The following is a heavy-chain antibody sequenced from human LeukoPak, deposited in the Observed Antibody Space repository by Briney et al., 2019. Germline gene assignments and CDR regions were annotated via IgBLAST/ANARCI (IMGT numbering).Heavy chain of an antibody. Sequence: KPSETLSLTCTVSGGSISSYYWSWIRQPPGKGLEWIGEINHSGSTNYNPSLKSRVTISVDTSKDQFSLKLSSVTAADTAVYYCARGRSITIFGVVRYYYYMDVWGKGTTVTVSS. CDR2: INHSGST. CDR1: GGSISSYY. CDR3: ARGRSITIFGVVRYYYYMDV. V-gene: IGHV4-34*01. D-gene: IGHD3-3*01. J-gene: IGHJ6*03.